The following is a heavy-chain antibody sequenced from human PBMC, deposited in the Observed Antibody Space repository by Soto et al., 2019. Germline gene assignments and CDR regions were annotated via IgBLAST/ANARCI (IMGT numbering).Heavy chain of an antibody. Sequence: QVQLQQWGAGLLKPSETLSLTCAVYGGSLSGYYWSWIRQPPGKGLERIGEIKHSGRTHYNPSIKSRVTKSVDTSKNQVPLKLSSVTAADTAVYYCASRRGYSSSWNPGGWFDPWGQGTLVTVSS. CDR2: IKHSGRT. CDR1: GGSLSGYY. CDR3: ASRRGYSSSWNPGGWFDP. D-gene: IGHD6-13*01. V-gene: IGHV4-34*01. J-gene: IGHJ5*02.